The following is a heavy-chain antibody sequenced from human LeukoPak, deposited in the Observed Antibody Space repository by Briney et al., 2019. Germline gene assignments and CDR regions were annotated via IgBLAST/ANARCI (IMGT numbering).Heavy chain of an antibody. Sequence: SETLSLTCTVSDDSISDYYRGWIRQPPGKGLEWIGYFYNSGRSTYNPSLKSRVTISADTSKNHFSLKLNSVTTADTAVYYCTRSGVGAAGFDYWGQGTLVTVSS. D-gene: IGHD1-26*01. J-gene: IGHJ4*02. CDR3: TRSGVGAAGFDY. CDR2: FYNSGRS. CDR1: DDSISDYY. V-gene: IGHV4-59*01.